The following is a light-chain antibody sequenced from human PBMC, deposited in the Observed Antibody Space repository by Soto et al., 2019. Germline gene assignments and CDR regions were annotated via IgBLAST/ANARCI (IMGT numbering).Light chain of an antibody. CDR2: GAS. CDR1: QSVSSSY. CDR3: QHYGSSPYT. J-gene: IGKJ2*01. Sequence: EILLTQSPGTLSLSLGGRATLSCRASQSVSSSYLGWYQKKPGEAPRLLIYGASIRATGIPDRFSGSGSGTDFPITISRLEPEDSTVYYCQHYGSSPYTFGQGTKLEIK. V-gene: IGKV3-20*01.